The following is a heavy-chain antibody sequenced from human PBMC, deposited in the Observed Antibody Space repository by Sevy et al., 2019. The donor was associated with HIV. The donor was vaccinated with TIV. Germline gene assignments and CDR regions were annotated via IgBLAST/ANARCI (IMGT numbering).Heavy chain of an antibody. Sequence: ASVKVSCKASGYTFTGYYMHWVRQAPGQGLEWMGWINPNSGGTNYAQKFQGRVTMTRYTSISTAYMELSRLSSDDAAVYYCAKERVYCSGGSGKPGGWFDPWGQGTLVTVSS. CDR3: AKERVYCSGGSGKPGGWFDP. V-gene: IGHV1-2*02. J-gene: IGHJ5*02. D-gene: IGHD2-15*01. CDR2: INPNSGGT. CDR1: GYTFTGYY.